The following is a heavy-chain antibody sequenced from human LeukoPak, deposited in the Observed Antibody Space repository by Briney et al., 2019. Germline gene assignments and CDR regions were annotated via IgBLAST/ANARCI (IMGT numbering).Heavy chain of an antibody. CDR3: AKAWGITMVRGVISSPNWFDP. CDR1: GFTFSSYA. CDR2: ISGSGGST. Sequence: PGGSLRLSCAASGFTFSSYAMSWVRQAPGKGLEWVSAISGSGGSTYYADSVKGRFTISRDNSKNTLYLQMNSLRAEDTAVYYCAKAWGITMVRGVISSPNWFDPWGQGTLVTVSS. V-gene: IGHV3-23*01. J-gene: IGHJ5*02. D-gene: IGHD3-10*01.